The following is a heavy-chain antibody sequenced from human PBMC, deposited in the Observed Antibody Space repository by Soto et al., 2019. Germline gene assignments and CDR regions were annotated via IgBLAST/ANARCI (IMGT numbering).Heavy chain of an antibody. CDR3: ARGVVATVGYYYYGMDV. D-gene: IGHD5-12*01. Sequence: QVQLVQSGAEVKKPGSSVKVSCKASGGTFSSYAISWVRQAPGQGLEWMGGIIPIFGTANYAQKFQGRVTITADESTSTAYMELSSLRSEDTAEYYCARGVVATVGYYYYGMDVWGQGTTVTVSS. CDR2: IIPIFGTA. J-gene: IGHJ6*02. CDR1: GGTFSSYA. V-gene: IGHV1-69*01.